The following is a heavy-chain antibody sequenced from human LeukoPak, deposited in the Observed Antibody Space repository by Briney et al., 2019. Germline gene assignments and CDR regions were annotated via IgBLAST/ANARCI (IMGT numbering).Heavy chain of an antibody. Sequence: SEALSLTCTVSGGSISSYYWTWIRQPPGKGLEWIGYIHYSGSTNYKASLKSRVTISVDTSKNQFSLKMSSVTAADTAVYYCARGGGPPSYLDFWGQGTLVTVSS. V-gene: IGHV4-59*01. CDR1: GGSISSYY. D-gene: IGHD3-16*01. CDR3: ARGGGPPSYLDF. CDR2: IHYSGST. J-gene: IGHJ4*02.